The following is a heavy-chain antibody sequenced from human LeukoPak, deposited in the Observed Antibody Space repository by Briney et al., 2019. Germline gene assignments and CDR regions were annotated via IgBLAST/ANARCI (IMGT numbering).Heavy chain of an antibody. CDR1: GFTFSSYG. CDR3: ARGSYYSCVDY. J-gene: IGHJ4*02. CDR2: ISYDGSNK. Sequence: GRSLRLSCAASGFTFSSYGMHWVRQAPGKGLEWEAVISYDGSNKYYADSVKGRFTISRDNSKNTLYLQMNSLRAEDTAVYYCARGSYYSCVDYWGRGIPVTVSS. D-gene: IGHD1-26*01. V-gene: IGHV3-30*03.